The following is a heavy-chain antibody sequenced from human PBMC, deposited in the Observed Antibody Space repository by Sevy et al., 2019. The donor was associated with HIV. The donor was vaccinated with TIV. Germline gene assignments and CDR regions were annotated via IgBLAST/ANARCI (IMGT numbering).Heavy chain of an antibody. V-gene: IGHV4-59*01. CDR1: GGSISSYF. CDR3: ARDSTNRPRVLDY. D-gene: IGHD6-6*01. CDR2: IYFTGNT. Sequence: SETLSLTCSVSGGSISSYFWTWVRQSPGKGLEWIGNIYFTGNTDYSPSLKSRVTLSLDTSKSQFSLTLKSVTAADTAISFCARDSTNRPRVLDYWGQGTLVTVSS. J-gene: IGHJ4*02.